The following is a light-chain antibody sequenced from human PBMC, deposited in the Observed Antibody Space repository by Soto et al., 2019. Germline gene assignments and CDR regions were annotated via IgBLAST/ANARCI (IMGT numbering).Light chain of an antibody. Sequence: QSALTQPASVSGSPGQSITISCTGTSSHVGGYNYVSWYQQYPGKAPKLMIYEVSNRPSGVSDRFSGSKSGNTASLTISGLQAEDEGDYYCYSYTSSNTVLFGGGTKLTVL. J-gene: IGLJ2*01. CDR3: YSYTSSNTVL. V-gene: IGLV2-14*01. CDR1: SSHVGGYNY. CDR2: EVS.